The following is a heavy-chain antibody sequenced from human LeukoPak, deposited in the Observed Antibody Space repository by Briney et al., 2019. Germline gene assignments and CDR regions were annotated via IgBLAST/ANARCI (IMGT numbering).Heavy chain of an antibody. D-gene: IGHD2-15*01. CDR2: IYYSGST. CDR1: GGSISSSSYY. CDR3: ARDVWGYCSGGSCYSPDYYYYYMDV. V-gene: IGHV4-39*02. J-gene: IGHJ6*03. Sequence: PSETLSLTCTVSGGSISSSSYYWGWIRQPPGKGLEWIGSIYYSGSTYYNPSLKSRVTISVDTSKNQFSLKLSSVTAADTAVYYCARDVWGYCSGGSCYSPDYYYYYMDVWGKGTTVTISS.